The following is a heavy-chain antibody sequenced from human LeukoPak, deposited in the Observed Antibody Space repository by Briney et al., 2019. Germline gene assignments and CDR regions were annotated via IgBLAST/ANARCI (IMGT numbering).Heavy chain of an antibody. J-gene: IGHJ4*02. CDR3: ARVIRAAPGKGYFDY. D-gene: IGHD6-13*01. CDR2: ISGSGGST. V-gene: IGHV3-23*01. Sequence: PGGSLRLSCATSGFIFSTYALSWVRQAPGKGLEGASSISGSGGSTHHADSVKGRFTISRDSSKNTLYLQMNSLRAEDTAIYYCARVIRAAPGKGYFDYWGQGTLVTVSS. CDR1: GFIFSTYA.